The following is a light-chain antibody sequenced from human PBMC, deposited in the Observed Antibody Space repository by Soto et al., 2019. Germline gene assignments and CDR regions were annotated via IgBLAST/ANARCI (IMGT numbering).Light chain of an antibody. CDR2: ATS. V-gene: IGKV1D-16*01. CDR3: QQYNSYSGYT. Sequence: DIKMTQSPSSLSAFIGDRVTLTCRASRGIRGRLAWYQLKPGKAPKSLIYATSTLQDRGPSRFSGSGSGTEFTLTISSLQPDDFATYYCQQYNSYSGYTFGQGT. J-gene: IGKJ2*01. CDR1: RGIRGR.